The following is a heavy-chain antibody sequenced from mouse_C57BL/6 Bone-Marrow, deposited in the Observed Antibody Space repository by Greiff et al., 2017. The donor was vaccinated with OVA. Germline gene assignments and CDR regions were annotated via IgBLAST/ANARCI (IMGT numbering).Heavy chain of an antibody. J-gene: IGHJ1*03. D-gene: IGHD1-1*01. CDR1: GYTFTSYD. V-gene: IGHV1-85*01. Sequence: VQLQQSGPELVKPGASVKLSCKASGYTFTSYDINWVKQRPGQGLEWIGWIYPRDGSTKYNEKFKGKATLTVDTSSSTAYMELHSLTSEDSAVYFCARYGSSSHWYCDVWGTGTTVTVSS. CDR2: IYPRDGST. CDR3: ARYGSSSHWYCDV.